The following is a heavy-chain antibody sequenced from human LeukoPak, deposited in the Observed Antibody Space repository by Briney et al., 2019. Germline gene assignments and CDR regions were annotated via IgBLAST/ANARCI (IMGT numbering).Heavy chain of an antibody. CDR3: ARRFNNYDFWTR. Sequence: ESLKISCEGSGYSFTTYWIGWVRQMPGKGLEWMGVIYPGDSDTRYSPSFQGQVTISADKSINTAYMQWSSLKASDTAMYYCARRFNNYDFWTRWGQGTLVTV. V-gene: IGHV5-51*01. CDR2: IYPGDSDT. J-gene: IGHJ4*02. D-gene: IGHD3-3*01. CDR1: GYSFTTYW.